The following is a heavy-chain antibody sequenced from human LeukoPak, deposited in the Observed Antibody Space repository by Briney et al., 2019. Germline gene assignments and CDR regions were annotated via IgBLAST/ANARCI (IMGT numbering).Heavy chain of an antibody. J-gene: IGHJ4*02. CDR1: GASTSVYY. V-gene: IGHV4-59*01. CDR3: ASGNGYNFY. Sequence: SSETLSLTCAVSGASTSVYYWIWIRQPPGKGLEWIGYIYYRGSTNYNPSLKSRLTISVDTSKNQFSLKLSSLTASDTAVYYCASGNGYNFYWGRGTLVTVSS. CDR2: IYYRGST. D-gene: IGHD5-24*01.